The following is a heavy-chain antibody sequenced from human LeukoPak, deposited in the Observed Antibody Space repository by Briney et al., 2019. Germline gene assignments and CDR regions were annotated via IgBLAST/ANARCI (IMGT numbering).Heavy chain of an antibody. CDR2: IYYSGST. CDR1: GGSISSGSYY. V-gene: IGHV4-39*01. Sequence: KPSETLSLTCTVSGGSISSGSYYWGWIRQPPGKGLEWIGSIYYSGSTYYNPSLKSRVTISVDTSKNQFSLKLSSVTAADTAVYYCARLHRGYCSSTSCYGKRKNWFDPWGQGTLVTVSS. CDR3: ARLHRGYCSSTSCYGKRKNWFDP. J-gene: IGHJ5*02. D-gene: IGHD2-2*01.